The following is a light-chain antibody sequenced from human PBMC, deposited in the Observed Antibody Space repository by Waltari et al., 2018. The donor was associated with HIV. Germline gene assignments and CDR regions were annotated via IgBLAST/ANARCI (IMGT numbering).Light chain of an antibody. J-gene: IGLJ2*01. Sequence: QSVLTQPPSASGTPGQRGTISCSGSSSNIGSNYVYWYQQLPGPAPKLLIYMNNQRPSGVPDRFSGSKSGTSASLAISGLRSEDEADYYCAAWDDSLSGFFGGGTKLTVL. CDR1: SSNIGSNY. V-gene: IGLV1-47*01. CDR2: MNN. CDR3: AAWDDSLSGF.